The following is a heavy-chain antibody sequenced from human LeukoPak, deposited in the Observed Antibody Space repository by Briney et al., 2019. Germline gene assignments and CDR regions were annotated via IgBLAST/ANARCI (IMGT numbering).Heavy chain of an antibody. V-gene: IGHV4-34*01. CDR1: GGSFSGYY. CDR2: INHSGST. D-gene: IGHD4-17*01. Sequence: SETLSLTCAVYGGSFSGYYWSWIRQPPGKGLEWIGEINHSGSTNYNPSLKSRVTISVDTSKNQFSRKLSSVTAADTAVYYCARGHGDYEDNWFDPWGQGTLVTVSS. CDR3: ARGHGDYEDNWFDP. J-gene: IGHJ5*02.